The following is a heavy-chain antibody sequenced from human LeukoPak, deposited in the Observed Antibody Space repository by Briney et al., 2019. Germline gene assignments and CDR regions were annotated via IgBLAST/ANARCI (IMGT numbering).Heavy chain of an antibody. J-gene: IGHJ6*02. CDR3: ARDQGSSTDYYYYGMDV. CDR1: GDRVSSNSAA. Sequence: SQTLSLTFAISGDRVSSNSAAWNWIRQSPSRGLEWLGRTYYRSKWYNDYAVSVKSRITINPDTSKNQFSLQLNSVTPEDTAVYYCARDQGSSTDYYYYGMDVWGQGTTVTVSS. V-gene: IGHV6-1*01. D-gene: IGHD6-6*01. CDR2: TYYRSKWYN.